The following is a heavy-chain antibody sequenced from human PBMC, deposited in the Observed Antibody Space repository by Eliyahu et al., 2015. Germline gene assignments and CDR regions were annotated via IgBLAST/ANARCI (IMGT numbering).Heavy chain of an antibody. Sequence: QVQLQQWGAGLLKPSETLSLTCAVYGGSFSGYYWSWIRQPPGKGLEWIGEINHSGSTNYNPSLKSRVTISVDTSKNQFSLKLSSVTAADTAVYYCARHRGGYSPLNYWGQGTLVTVSS. D-gene: IGHD3-22*01. CDR1: GGSFSGYY. V-gene: IGHV4-34*01. J-gene: IGHJ4*02. CDR3: ARHRGGYSPLNY. CDR2: INHSGST.